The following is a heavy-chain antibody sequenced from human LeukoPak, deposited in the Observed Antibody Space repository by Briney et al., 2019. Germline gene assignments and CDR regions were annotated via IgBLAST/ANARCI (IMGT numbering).Heavy chain of an antibody. CDR2: IYYSGST. CDR3: ARDLLLWFGEFCCYYYMDV. D-gene: IGHD3-10*01. Sequence: PSETLSLTCTVSGGSISSYYWSWIRQPPGKGLEWIGYIYYSGSTNYNPSLKSRVTISVDTSKNQFSLKLSSVTAADTAVYYCARDLLLWFGEFCCYYYMDVWGKGTTVTISS. J-gene: IGHJ6*03. V-gene: IGHV4-59*12. CDR1: GGSISSYY.